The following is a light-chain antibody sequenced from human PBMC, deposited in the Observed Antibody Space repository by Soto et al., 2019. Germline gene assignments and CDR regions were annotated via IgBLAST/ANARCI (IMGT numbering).Light chain of an antibody. CDR3: QQYNNWPLT. V-gene: IGKV3-15*01. J-gene: IGKJ4*01. CDR2: GAS. CDR1: QSVSSN. Sequence: ETVMTQSPATLSVSPGERVTLSCRASQSVSSNFAWYQQKPGQAPRLLIYGASTRATGIPARFSGSGSGTEFTLTISSLQSEDFAVYFCQQYNNWPLTFGGGTKVEI.